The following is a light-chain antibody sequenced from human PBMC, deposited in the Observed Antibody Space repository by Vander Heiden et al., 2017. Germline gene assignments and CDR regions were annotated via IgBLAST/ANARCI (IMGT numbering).Light chain of an antibody. Sequence: DIYMTQSPSSLSASVGDRVTISCRTSLNINNQLNWYQQKAGRAPTLLISAASRLHSGAPSRFSGGGSGTDFTLTITSLQPEDVATYFCQQSYSTFPFTFGPGTKVEI. CDR1: LNINNQ. J-gene: IGKJ3*01. CDR2: AAS. V-gene: IGKV1-39*01. CDR3: QQSYSTFPFT.